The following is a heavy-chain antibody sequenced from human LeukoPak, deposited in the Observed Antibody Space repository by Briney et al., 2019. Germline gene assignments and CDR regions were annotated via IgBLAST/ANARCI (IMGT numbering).Heavy chain of an antibody. J-gene: IGHJ4*02. CDR1: GGSINSGNYY. D-gene: IGHD6-6*01. Sequence: PSETLSLTCSVSGGSINSGNYYWGWIRQSPAKGLEWIGTIYYSGSTFYNPSLKSRVTISVDTSKNQFSLKLSSVTAADTAVYYCATSRIRAAPFDYWGQGTLVTVSS. CDR2: IYYSGST. V-gene: IGHV4-39*01. CDR3: ATSRIRAAPFDY.